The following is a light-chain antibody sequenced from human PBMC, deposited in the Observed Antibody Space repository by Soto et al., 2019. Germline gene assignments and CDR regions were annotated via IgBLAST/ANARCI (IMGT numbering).Light chain of an antibody. V-gene: IGKV3-20*01. J-gene: IGKJ5*01. CDR1: QSVSSD. Sequence: EIVLTQSPGTLSLSPGERATLSCRASQSVSSDLAWYHQKPGQAPRLLIYGASTRATGIPARFSGSGSGTDFTLTISRLEPEDFAVYYCQQYGSSPPSSTFGQGTRLEIK. CDR2: GAS. CDR3: QQYGSSPPSST.